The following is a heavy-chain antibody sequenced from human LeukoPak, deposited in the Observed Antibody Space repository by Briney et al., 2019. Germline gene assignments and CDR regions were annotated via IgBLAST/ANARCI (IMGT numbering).Heavy chain of an antibody. CDR2: IYSGGST. J-gene: IGHJ4*02. Sequence: PGGSLRLSCAASGFTFDDYAMHWVRQAPGKGLEWVSVIYSGGSTYYADSVKGRFTISRDNSKNTLYLQMNSLRAEDTAVYYCASKGYCSGGSCVWRAHWGQGTLVTVSS. CDR3: ASKGYCSGGSCVWRAH. D-gene: IGHD2-15*01. CDR1: GFTFDDYA. V-gene: IGHV3-53*01.